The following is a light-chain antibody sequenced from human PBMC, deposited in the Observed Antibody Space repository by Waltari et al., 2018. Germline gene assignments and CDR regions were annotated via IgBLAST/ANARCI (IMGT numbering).Light chain of an antibody. Sequence: SALTQPPSASGSPGQSVPLSCTGTSSDVGAYNYVSWYQQPPGKAPRLMIYEVTKRPSGVPDRFSGSKSGNTASLTVSGLQTEDEADYYCCSYTDRSTMVFGAGTKLTVL. J-gene: IGLJ3*02. CDR2: EVT. CDR3: CSYTDRSTMV. CDR1: SSDVGAYNY. V-gene: IGLV2-8*01.